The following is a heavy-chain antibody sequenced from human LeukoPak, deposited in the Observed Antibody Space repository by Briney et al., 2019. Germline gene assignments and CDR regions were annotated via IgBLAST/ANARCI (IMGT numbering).Heavy chain of an antibody. CDR1: GFTFSSYS. D-gene: IGHD6-13*01. CDR2: ISSSSSTI. J-gene: IGHJ4*02. CDR3: ARVSSWLGFD. V-gene: IGHV3-48*01. Sequence: GGSLRLSCAASGFTFSSYSMNWVRQAPGKGLEWVSYISSSSSTIYYADSVKGRFTISRDNAKNSLYLQMNSLRAEDTAVYYCARVSSWLGFDWGQGTLVTVSS.